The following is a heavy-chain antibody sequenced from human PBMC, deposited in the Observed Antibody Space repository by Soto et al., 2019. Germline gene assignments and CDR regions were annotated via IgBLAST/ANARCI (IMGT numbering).Heavy chain of an antibody. CDR2: IYPDDSET. CDR3: ARHRDNSGHSDFNV. D-gene: IGHD3-22*01. CDR1: GYSFANYW. Sequence: PGESLKISCKGAGYSFANYWIAWVRQMPGKGLEWMGIIYPDDSETSYSPSFQGQVTFSADKSISTAYLQWRSLRASDTAMYFCARHRDNSGHSDFNVWGQGTMVTVSS. V-gene: IGHV5-51*01. J-gene: IGHJ3*01.